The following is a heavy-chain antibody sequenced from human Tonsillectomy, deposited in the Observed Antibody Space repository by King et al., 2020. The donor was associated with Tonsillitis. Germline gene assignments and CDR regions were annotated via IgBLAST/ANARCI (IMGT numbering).Heavy chain of an antibody. Sequence: QKQLVQSGAEVKKPGASVKVSCKTSGYTFTDFYMHWVRQAPGQGLEWMGSINSNSGDTKYAQKFQDRVTMTRDTSINTAYMEVSRLRSDDTAAYYCARDLQRTIYDGSGSPPRDFLYRYGMDVWGQGTTVTVSS. CDR2: INSNSGDT. CDR1: GYTFTDFY. J-gene: IGHJ6*02. CDR3: ARDLQRTIYDGSGSPPRDFLYRYGMDV. D-gene: IGHD3-10*01. V-gene: IGHV1-2*02.